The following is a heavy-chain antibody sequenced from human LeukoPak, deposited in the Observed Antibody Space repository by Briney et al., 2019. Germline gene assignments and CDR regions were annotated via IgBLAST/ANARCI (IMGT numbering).Heavy chain of an antibody. CDR3: ARGPLLRFLEWLPNFDY. CDR2: INPNSGGT. CDR1: QYTFIGYS. Sequence: GASVKVSCKASQYTFIGYSMHWVRQAPGQGLEWMGWINPNSGGTNYAQKFQGRVTMTRDTSISTAYMELSRLRSDDTAVYYCARGPLLRFLEWLPNFDYWGQEPWSPSPQ. J-gene: IGHJ4*01. D-gene: IGHD3-3*01. V-gene: IGHV1-2*02.